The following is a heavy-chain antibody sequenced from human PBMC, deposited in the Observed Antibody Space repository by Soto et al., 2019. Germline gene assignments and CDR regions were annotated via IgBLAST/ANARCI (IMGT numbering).Heavy chain of an antibody. CDR3: ARLNDDYSNYGGYYYYYMDV. V-gene: IGHV4-59*08. Sequence: PSETLSLTCTVSGGSISSYYWSWIRQPPGKGLEWIGYIYYSGSTNYNPSLKSRVTISVDTSKNQFSLKLSSVTAADTAVYYCARLNDDYSNYGGYYYYYMDVWGTGTTVTVSS. CDR2: IYYSGST. J-gene: IGHJ6*03. CDR1: GGSISSYY. D-gene: IGHD4-4*01.